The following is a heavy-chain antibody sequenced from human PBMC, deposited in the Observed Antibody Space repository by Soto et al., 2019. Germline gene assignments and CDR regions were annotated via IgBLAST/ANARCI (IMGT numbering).Heavy chain of an antibody. CDR3: ARDRNCSGGSCSSYYYYYYGMDV. J-gene: IGHJ6*02. Sequence: QVQLVQSGAEVKKPGSSVKVSCKASGGTFSSYAISWVRQAPGQGLEWMGGIIPIFGTANYAQKFQGRVTITADESTSTAYMELSSLRSEDTAVYYCARDRNCSGGSCSSYYYYYYGMDVWGQGTTVTVSS. V-gene: IGHV1-69*01. D-gene: IGHD2-15*01. CDR2: IIPIFGTA. CDR1: GGTFSSYA.